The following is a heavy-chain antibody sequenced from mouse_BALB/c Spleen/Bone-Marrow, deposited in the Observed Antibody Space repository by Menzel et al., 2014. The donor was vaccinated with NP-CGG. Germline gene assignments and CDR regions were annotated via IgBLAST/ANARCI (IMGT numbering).Heavy chain of an antibody. CDR1: GFTFSSYG. CDR3: ARDYYGSSDY. V-gene: IGHV5-6-3*01. CDR2: INSNGGST. Sequence: EVQLVESGGGLVQPGGSLKLSCAASGFTFSSYGMSWVRQTPDKRLELVATINSNGGSTYYPDSVKGRFTISRDNAKNPLYLQMSSLKSEDTALYYCARDYYGSSDYWGQGTTLTVSS. D-gene: IGHD1-1*01. J-gene: IGHJ2*01.